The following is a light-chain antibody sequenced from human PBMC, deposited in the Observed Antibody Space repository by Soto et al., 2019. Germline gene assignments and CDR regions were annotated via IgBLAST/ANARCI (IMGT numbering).Light chain of an antibody. CDR3: SSYAGSNNFGV. V-gene: IGLV2-8*01. J-gene: IGLJ3*02. CDR2: EVS. CDR1: SSDVGGYNY. Sequence: QSVLTQPPSASGSPGQSVTISCTGTSSDVGGYNYVSWYQQHPGKAPKLMIYEVSKRPSGVPDRFSGSKSGNTASLTVSGRQVEDEADYYCSSYAGSNNFGVFGGGTKLTVL.